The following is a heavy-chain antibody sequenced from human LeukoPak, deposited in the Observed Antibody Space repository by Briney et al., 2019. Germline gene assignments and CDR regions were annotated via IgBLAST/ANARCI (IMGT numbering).Heavy chain of an antibody. CDR1: GFTFSSYA. V-gene: IGHV3-23*01. CDR2: ISGSGGST. D-gene: IGHD3-9*01. J-gene: IGHJ4*02. CDR3: AKEIYFDWLSMFDY. Sequence: GGSLRLSCAASGFTFSSYAMSWVRQAPGKGLEWVSAISGSGGSTYYADSVKGRFTISRDNSKNTLYLLMNSLRAEDTAIYYCAKEIYFDWLSMFDYWGQGTLVTVSS.